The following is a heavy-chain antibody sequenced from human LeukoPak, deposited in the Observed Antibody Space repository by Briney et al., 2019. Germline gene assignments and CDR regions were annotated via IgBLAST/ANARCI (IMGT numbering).Heavy chain of an antibody. Sequence: PGGSLRLSCAASGLTFSSYAMSWVRQAPGKGLEWVSGISGSGGSTHYADSVKDRFTISRDNSKNTLYLQMNSLRAEDTAVYYCGRDDGGDYVGLAHWGQGTLVTVSS. CDR3: GRDDGGDYVGLAH. CDR2: ISGSGGST. CDR1: GLTFSSYA. V-gene: IGHV3-23*01. J-gene: IGHJ4*02. D-gene: IGHD4-17*01.